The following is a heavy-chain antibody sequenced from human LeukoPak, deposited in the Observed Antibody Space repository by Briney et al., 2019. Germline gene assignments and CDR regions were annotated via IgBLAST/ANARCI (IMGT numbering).Heavy chain of an antibody. CDR1: GYTFTGYY. CDR3: ARRAAAVPYYYYMDV. J-gene: IGHJ6*03. D-gene: IGHD6-13*01. CDR2: INPNSGGT. V-gene: IGHV1-2*02. Sequence: ASVKVSCKASGYTFTGYYMHWVRQAPGQGLEWMGWINPNSGGTNYAQKFQGRVTITRNTSISTAYMELSSLRSEDTAVYYCARRAAAVPYYYYMDVWGKGTTVTVSS.